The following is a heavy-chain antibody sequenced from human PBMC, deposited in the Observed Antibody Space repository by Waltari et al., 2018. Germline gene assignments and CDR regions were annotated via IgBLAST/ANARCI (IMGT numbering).Heavy chain of an antibody. V-gene: IGHV4-38-2*01. D-gene: IGHD3-10*01. Sequence: SISSGYYWGWIRQPPGKGLEWIGSIYHSGSTYYNPSLKSRVTISVDTSKNQFSLKLSSVTAADTAVYYCATRITMVQGDLDYWGQGTLVTVSS. CDR3: ATRITMVQGDLDY. J-gene: IGHJ4*02. CDR2: IYHSGST. CDR1: SISSGYY.